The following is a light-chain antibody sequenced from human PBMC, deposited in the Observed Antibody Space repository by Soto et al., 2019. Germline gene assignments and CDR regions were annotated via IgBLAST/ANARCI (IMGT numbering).Light chain of an antibody. Sequence: DIQMTQSPSTLPASVGDRVTITCRASENISRWLAWYQQKPGKAPKLLIYDASRLESGVPSRFSGRGSGTEFTLTIRSLQPDDFAPYYCQQYNSYSFGGGTMVEIK. CDR2: DAS. J-gene: IGKJ4*01. V-gene: IGKV1-5*01. CDR3: QQYNSYS. CDR1: ENISRW.